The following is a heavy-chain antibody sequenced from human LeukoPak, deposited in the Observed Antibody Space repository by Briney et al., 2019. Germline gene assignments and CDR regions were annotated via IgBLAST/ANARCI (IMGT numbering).Heavy chain of an antibody. Sequence: GGSLRLSCAASGFTSSSYAMHWVRQAPGKGLEWVAVISYDGSNKYYADSVKGRFTISRDNSKNTLYLQMNSLRAEDTAVYYCARAMGSGFLNWFDPWGQGTLVTVSS. J-gene: IGHJ5*02. CDR1: GFTSSSYA. CDR2: ISYDGSNK. CDR3: ARAMGSGFLNWFDP. D-gene: IGHD5-12*01. V-gene: IGHV3-30*04.